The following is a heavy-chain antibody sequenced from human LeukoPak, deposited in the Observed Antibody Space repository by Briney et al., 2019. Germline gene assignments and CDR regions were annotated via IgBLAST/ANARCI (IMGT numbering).Heavy chain of an antibody. J-gene: IGHJ3*02. V-gene: IGHV3-30*02. CDR2: IRYDGNNK. Sequence: GGSLRLSCAASGFTFSSYGMHWVRQAPGKGLEWVAFIRYDGNNKYYADSVKGRFTISRDNSKNTLYLQMNSLRAEDTAVYYCATVGATRGAFDIWGQGTMVTVSS. D-gene: IGHD1-26*01. CDR3: ATVGATRGAFDI. CDR1: GFTFSSYG.